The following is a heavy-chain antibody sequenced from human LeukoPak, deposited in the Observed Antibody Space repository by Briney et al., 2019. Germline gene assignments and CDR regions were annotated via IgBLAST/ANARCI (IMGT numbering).Heavy chain of an antibody. CDR1: GGSFSGYY. V-gene: IGHV4-34*01. J-gene: IGHJ4*02. D-gene: IGHD4-17*01. Sequence: SETLSLTCAVYGGSFSGYYWSWIRQPPGKGLEWIGEINHSGSTNYNPSLKSRVTISVDTSKNQFSLKLSSVTAADTAVYYCASPPGDLFFDYWGQGTLVTVSS. CDR3: ASPPGDLFFDY. CDR2: INHSGST.